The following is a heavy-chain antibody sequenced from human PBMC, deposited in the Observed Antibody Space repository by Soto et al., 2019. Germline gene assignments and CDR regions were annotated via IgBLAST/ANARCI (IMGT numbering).Heavy chain of an antibody. CDR2: IYHSGST. J-gene: IGHJ4*02. CDR1: GGSISSGGYS. V-gene: IGHV4-30-2*01. CDR3: ASGLVTTLHY. D-gene: IGHD4-17*01. Sequence: SETLSLTCAVSGGSISSGGYSWSWIRQPPGKGLEWIGYIYHSGSTYYNPSFKSRVTISVDRSKNQFSLKLSSVTAADTAVYYCASGLVTTLHYWGQGTLVTVS.